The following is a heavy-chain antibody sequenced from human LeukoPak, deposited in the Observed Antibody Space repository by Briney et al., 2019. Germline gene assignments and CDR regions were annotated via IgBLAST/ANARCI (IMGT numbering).Heavy chain of an antibody. V-gene: IGHV4-31*03. J-gene: IGHJ5*02. Sequence: SETLSLTCTVSGGSISSGGYYWSWIRQHPGKGLEWIGYIYYSGSTYYNPSLKSRVTISVDTSKNQFSLKLSSVTAADTAVYYCARGYYDFWSGYFEGSWFDPWGQGTLVTVSS. D-gene: IGHD3-3*01. CDR2: IYYSGST. CDR1: GGSISSGGYY. CDR3: ARGYYDFWSGYFEGSWFDP.